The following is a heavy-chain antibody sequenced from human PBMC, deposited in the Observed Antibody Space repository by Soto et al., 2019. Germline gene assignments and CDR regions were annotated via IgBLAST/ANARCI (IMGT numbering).Heavy chain of an antibody. V-gene: IGHV4-59*01. Sequence: SETLSLTCTVSGGSISSYYWSWIRQPPGKGLEWIGYIYYSGSTNYNPSLKSRVTISVDTSKNQFSLKLSSVTAADTAVYYCARLSLYYDSSGAYYYYYGMDVWGQGTTVTVSS. D-gene: IGHD3-22*01. CDR2: IYYSGST. CDR1: GGSISSYY. J-gene: IGHJ6*02. CDR3: ARLSLYYDSSGAYYYYYGMDV.